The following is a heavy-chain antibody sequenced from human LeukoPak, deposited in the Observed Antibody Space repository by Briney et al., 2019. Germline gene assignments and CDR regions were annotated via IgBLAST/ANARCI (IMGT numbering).Heavy chain of an antibody. D-gene: IGHD3-22*01. Sequence: GGSLRLSCAASGFTFSSYAMNWVRQAPGQGLEWVSGISGSGGDTYYADSVKGRFTISRDNSKNTLYLQMNSLRAEDTAVYYCAKSLSYYDSSGYLYYFDYWGQGTLVTVSS. CDR2: ISGSGGDT. CDR3: AKSLSYYDSSGYLYYFDY. CDR1: GFTFSSYA. V-gene: IGHV3-23*01. J-gene: IGHJ4*02.